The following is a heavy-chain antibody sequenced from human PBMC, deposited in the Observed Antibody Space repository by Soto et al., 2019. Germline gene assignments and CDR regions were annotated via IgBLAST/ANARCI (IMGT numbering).Heavy chain of an antibody. D-gene: IGHD3-10*01. CDR3: AKDVVPRVPHYYGMDV. CDR1: GFNFNSYE. Sequence: RGSLILSCAASGFNFNSYELQSLRQASGTGLEWISYISSSGNTIYYADSVQVRFTTSRDNSKNTLYLQMNSLRAEDTAVYYCAKDVVPRVPHYYGMDVWGQGSTLTASS. J-gene: IGHJ6*02. V-gene: IGHV3-48*03. CDR2: ISSSGNTI.